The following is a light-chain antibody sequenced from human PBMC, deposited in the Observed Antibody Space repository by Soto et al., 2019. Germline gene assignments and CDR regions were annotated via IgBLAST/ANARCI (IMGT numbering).Light chain of an antibody. Sequence: DIQMTQSPSSLSASVGDRVTITCRASQSSSNYLNCYQQKPGKAPKVLIYTASSLQSGAPSRFSGSGSGTDFTLSISSLQPEDFATYYCQRTYSTPPGAFGQGTKVEIE. V-gene: IGKV1-39*01. CDR3: QRTYSTPPGA. CDR2: TAS. CDR1: QSSSNY. J-gene: IGKJ1*01.